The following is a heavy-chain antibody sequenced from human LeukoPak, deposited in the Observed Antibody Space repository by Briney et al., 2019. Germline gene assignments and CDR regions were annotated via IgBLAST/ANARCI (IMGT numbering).Heavy chain of an antibody. CDR3: AKGGMGGNYGDAFDM. CDR2: ISGSGHST. J-gene: IGHJ3*02. CDR1: GFTFTSSA. Sequence: PGGSLRLSCAASGFTFTSSAMSWVRQAPGKGLEWVSVISGSGHSTYYADSVKGRFTISRDNSKNTLYVQMNSLRAEDTAIYYCAKGGMGGNYGDAFDMWGQGTMVSVSS. V-gene: IGHV3-23*01. D-gene: IGHD1-26*01.